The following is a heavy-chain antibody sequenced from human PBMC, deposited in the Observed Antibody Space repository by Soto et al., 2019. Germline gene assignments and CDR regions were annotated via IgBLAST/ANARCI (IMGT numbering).Heavy chain of an antibody. D-gene: IGHD6-13*01. CDR3: STRGRQLVQRRTYYYCMDV. V-gene: IGHV3-15*01. CDR1: GFTFSNAW. Sequence: PGGSLRLSCAASGFTFSNAWMSWVRQAPGKGLEWVARIKSKTDGGTTDYVAPVKCRFSISRDDSKNTLYLQMNSLKAEDTAVYYCSTRGRQLVQRRTYYYCMDVWGQGTTVTVSS. J-gene: IGHJ6*02. CDR2: IKSKTDGGTT.